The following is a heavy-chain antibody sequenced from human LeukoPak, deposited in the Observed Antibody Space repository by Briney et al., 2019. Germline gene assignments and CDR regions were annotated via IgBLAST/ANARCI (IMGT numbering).Heavy chain of an antibody. CDR3: ARRAYCGMDV. CDR2: ISYDGSNK. V-gene: IGHV3-30-3*01. CDR1: GFTFSSYA. Sequence: GGSLRLSCAASGFTFSSYAMHWVRQAPGKGLEWVAVISYDGSNKYYADSVKGRFTISRDNSKNTLYLQMNSLRAEDTAVYYCARRAYCGMDVWGQGTTVTVSS. J-gene: IGHJ6*02.